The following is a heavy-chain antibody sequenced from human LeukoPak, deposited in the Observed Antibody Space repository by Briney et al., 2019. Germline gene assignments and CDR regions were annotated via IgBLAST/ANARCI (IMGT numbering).Heavy chain of an antibody. CDR3: TTDSRSGGPTTYYYDSSGYYFDY. V-gene: IGHV3-15*01. J-gene: IGHJ4*02. Sequence: GGSLRLSCAASGFTFSNAWMSWVRQAPGKGLEWVGRIKSKTDGGTTDYAAPVKGRFTISRDDSKNTLYLQMNSLKTEDTAVYYCTTDSRSGGPTTYYYDSSGYYFDYWGQGTLVTVSS. D-gene: IGHD3-22*01. CDR1: GFTFSNAW. CDR2: IKSKTDGGTT.